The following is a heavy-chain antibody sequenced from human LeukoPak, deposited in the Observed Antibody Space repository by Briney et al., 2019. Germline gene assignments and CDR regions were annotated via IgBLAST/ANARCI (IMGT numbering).Heavy chain of an antibody. D-gene: IGHD6-19*01. Sequence: RPSETLSLTCTVSGGSISSNSYYWGGIRQPPGKGLEWIGSIYYSGSTYYNPSLKSRVTISVDTSKNQFSLKLSSVTAADTAVYYCARDKWLGRTKIVFDYWGQGTLVTVSS. CDR2: IYYSGST. CDR1: GGSISSNSYY. J-gene: IGHJ4*02. CDR3: ARDKWLGRTKIVFDY. V-gene: IGHV4-39*07.